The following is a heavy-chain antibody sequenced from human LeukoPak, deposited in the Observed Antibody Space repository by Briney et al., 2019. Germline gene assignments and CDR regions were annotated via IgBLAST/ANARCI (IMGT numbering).Heavy chain of an antibody. CDR3: LKGGWATRGPPKD. CDR2: INDNVGLT. V-gene: IGHV3-64D*08. Sequence: PGGSLRLSCSGAGFTFSRHAMHWVRQAPEKGLEYVSTINDNVGLTYYTVYVKGRFTISRNNSKNNLYLQLTNVRPEDTAVYHCLKGGWATRGPPKDWGPGSLVTVSS. D-gene: IGHD3-10*01. J-gene: IGHJ4*02. CDR1: GFTFSRHA.